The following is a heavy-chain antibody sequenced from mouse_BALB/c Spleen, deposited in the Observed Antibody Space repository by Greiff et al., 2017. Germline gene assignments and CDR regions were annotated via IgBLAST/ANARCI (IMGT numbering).Heavy chain of an antibody. Sequence: VKLVESGPGLVAPSQSLSITCTVSGFSLTSYGVHWVRQPPGKGLEWLGVIWAGGSTNYNSALMSRLSISKDNSKSQVFLKMNSLQTDDTAMYYCARETARATAWFAYWGQGTLVTVSA. J-gene: IGHJ3*01. CDR2: IWAGGST. V-gene: IGHV2-9*02. CDR3: ARETARATAWFAY. CDR1: GFSLTSYG. D-gene: IGHD3-2*01.